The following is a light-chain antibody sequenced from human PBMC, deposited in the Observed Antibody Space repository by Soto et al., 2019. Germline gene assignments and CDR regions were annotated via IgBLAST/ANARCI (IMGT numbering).Light chain of an antibody. V-gene: IGLV2-14*01. J-gene: IGLJ2*01. CDR3: SSYTSSSTLV. CDR2: DVS. CDR1: SSDVGGYNY. Sequence: QSVLTQPASVSGSPGQSIPISCTGTSSDVGGYNYVSWYQQRPGKAPQLMIYDVSNRPSGVSNRFSGSKSGNTASLTISGLQTEDEADYYCSSYTSSSTLVFGGGTKVTVL.